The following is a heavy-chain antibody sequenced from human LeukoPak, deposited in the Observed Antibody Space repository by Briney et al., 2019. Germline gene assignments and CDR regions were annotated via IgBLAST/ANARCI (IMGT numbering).Heavy chain of an antibody. CDR2: IIPIFGTA. CDR3: ARTFQAAVYYYYYYMDV. V-gene: IGHV1-69*05. J-gene: IGHJ6*03. D-gene: IGHD6-13*01. CDR1: GGTFSSYA. Sequence: ASVKVSCKASGGTFSSYAISWVRRAPGQGLEWMGGIIPIFGTANYAQKFQGRVTITTDESTSTAYMELSSLRSEDTAVYYCARTFQAAVYYYYYYMDVWGKGTTVTVSS.